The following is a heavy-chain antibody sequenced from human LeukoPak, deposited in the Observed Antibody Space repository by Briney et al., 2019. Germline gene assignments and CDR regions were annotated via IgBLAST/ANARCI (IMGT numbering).Heavy chain of an antibody. J-gene: IGHJ4*02. CDR3: ARERAFYYFDY. CDR2: IVGNGGTT. Sequence: IVGNGGTTYYANSVEGRFTISGDNSKNTVYLQMGSLRAEDTAVYYCARERAFYYFDYWGQGTLVTVSS. V-gene: IGHV3-64*01.